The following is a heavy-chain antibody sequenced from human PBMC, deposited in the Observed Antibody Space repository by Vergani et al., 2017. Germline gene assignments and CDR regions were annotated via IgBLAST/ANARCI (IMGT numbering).Heavy chain of an antibody. D-gene: IGHD4-17*01. Sequence: QVQLQESGPGLVKPSQTLSLTCSVSGVSISSGSYYWSWIRQPAGKGLEWIGRIYTSGSTNYNPALKSRVTISVDTSKNQFSLKLSSVTAADTAVYYCARLRDDYGDRIYFDYWGQGTLVTVSS. CDR1: GVSISSGSYY. CDR2: IYTSGST. V-gene: IGHV4-61*02. J-gene: IGHJ4*02. CDR3: ARLRDDYGDRIYFDY.